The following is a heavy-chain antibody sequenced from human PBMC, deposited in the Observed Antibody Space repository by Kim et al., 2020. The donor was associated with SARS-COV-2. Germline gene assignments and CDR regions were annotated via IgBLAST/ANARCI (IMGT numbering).Heavy chain of an antibody. D-gene: IGHD4-4*01. Sequence: SETLSLTCAVYGGSFSGYYWSWIRQPPGKGLEWIGEINHSGSTNYNPSLKSRVAIPVDTSKNQFSLKLSSVTAADTAVYYCARGVGTTTASPYYFDYWGQGTLVTVSS. CDR1: GGSFSGYY. V-gene: IGHV4-34*01. CDR3: ARGVGTTTASPYYFDY. CDR2: INHSGST. J-gene: IGHJ4*02.